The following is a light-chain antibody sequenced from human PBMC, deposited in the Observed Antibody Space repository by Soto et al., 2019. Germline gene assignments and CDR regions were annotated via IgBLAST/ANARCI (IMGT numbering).Light chain of an antibody. J-gene: IGLJ7*01. CDR2: SNN. V-gene: IGLV1-44*01. CDR3: AAWDDSLNGAV. CDR1: SSNIGSNT. Sequence: QSVLTQPPSASGTLGQRVTISCSGSSSNIGSNTVNWYQQLPGTAPKLLIYSNNQRPSGVPDRFSGSKSGTSASLAISGLQSEDEADYYCAAWDDSLNGAVFGGGTHLTVL.